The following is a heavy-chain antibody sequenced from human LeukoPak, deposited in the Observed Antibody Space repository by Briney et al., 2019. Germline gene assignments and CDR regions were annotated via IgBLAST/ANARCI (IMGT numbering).Heavy chain of an antibody. Sequence: SETLSLTCTVSGASVSSDSYYWSWIRQPAGKTLEWIGRTHSSGSTDYNPSLMSRVTMSLDTSKNQFSLGLSSVTAADTAVYYCAREVGAPRYFDYWGQGTLVTVSS. D-gene: IGHD1-26*01. CDR3: AREVGAPRYFDY. J-gene: IGHJ4*02. CDR2: THSSGST. CDR1: GASVSSDSYY. V-gene: IGHV4-61*10.